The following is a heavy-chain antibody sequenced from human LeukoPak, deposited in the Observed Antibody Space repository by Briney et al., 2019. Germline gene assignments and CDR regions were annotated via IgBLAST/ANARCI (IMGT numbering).Heavy chain of an antibody. V-gene: IGHV3-23*01. Sequence: GGSLRLSCETSGFTFSNYAMSWVRQAPGRGLEWVSGISYGDGGTYYADSVKGRFTISRDNSKNTLPLQMNSLRAEDTAIYYCAKDRAGGDYYYFYGMDVWGQGTTVTVSS. CDR1: GFTFSNYA. CDR3: AKDRAGGDYYYFYGMDV. D-gene: IGHD2-21*02. CDR2: ISYGDGGT. J-gene: IGHJ6*02.